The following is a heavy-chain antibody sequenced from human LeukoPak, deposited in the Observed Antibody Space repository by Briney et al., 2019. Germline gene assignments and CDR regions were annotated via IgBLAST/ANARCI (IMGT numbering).Heavy chain of an antibody. CDR3: VQEAPRGLAFDI. CDR1: GVTFSSYV. CDR2: ISGSGGGT. J-gene: IGHJ3*02. Sequence: PGGSLRLSCAASGVTFSSYVMSWVRQAPGKGPEWVSGISGSGGGTYYADSVKGRFAISRDNSKNTLYLQMNRLRAEDTAVYYCVQEAPRGLAFDIWGEGTKVTVSS. D-gene: IGHD5-24*01. V-gene: IGHV3-23*01.